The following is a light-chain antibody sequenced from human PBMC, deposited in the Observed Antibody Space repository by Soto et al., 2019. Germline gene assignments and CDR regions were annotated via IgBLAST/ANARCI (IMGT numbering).Light chain of an antibody. CDR1: QSVSNN. V-gene: IGKV3-15*01. Sequence: EIVMTQSPATLSVSPGERATLSCRASQSVSNNLACYQQKPGQAPRLLIYGASTMTTGIPARFSGSGSGTEFPLTISSLQSEDFGVYYRQQYNNWPPWTFGQGTKVEIK. J-gene: IGKJ1*01. CDR3: QQYNNWPPWT. CDR2: GAS.